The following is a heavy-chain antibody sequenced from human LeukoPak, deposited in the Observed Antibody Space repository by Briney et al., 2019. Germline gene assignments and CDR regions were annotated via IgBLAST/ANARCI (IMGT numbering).Heavy chain of an antibody. Sequence: GGSLRLSCAASGFTFSSYAMSWVCQAPGKGLEWVSAISGSGGSTYYADSVKGRFTISRDNAKNSLYLQMNSLRAEDTAVYYCASAYYYDSSAYYFDYWGQGTLVTVSS. D-gene: IGHD3-22*01. CDR2: ISGSGGST. J-gene: IGHJ4*02. CDR1: GFTFSSYA. CDR3: ASAYYYDSSAYYFDY. V-gene: IGHV3-23*01.